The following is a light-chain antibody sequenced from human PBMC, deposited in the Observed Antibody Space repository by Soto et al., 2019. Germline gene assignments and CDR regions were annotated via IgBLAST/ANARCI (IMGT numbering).Light chain of an antibody. J-gene: IGKJ5*01. CDR2: DAS. Sequence: EIVLTQSPATLSLSPGERATLSCRASQSVSSYLAWYQQKPVQAPRLLIYDASNRATGIPARFSGSGSGTDFTHTISSLEPEDFAVYYCQQRSKSITFGQGTRLEIK. CDR3: QQRSKSIT. CDR1: QSVSSY. V-gene: IGKV3-11*01.